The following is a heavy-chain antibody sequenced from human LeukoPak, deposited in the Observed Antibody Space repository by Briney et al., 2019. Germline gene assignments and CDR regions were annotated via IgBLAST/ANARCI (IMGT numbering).Heavy chain of an antibody. D-gene: IGHD5-18*01. CDR1: GGSFSGYY. J-gene: IGHJ4*02. Sequence: SETLSLTCAVYGGSFSGYYWSWIRQPPGKGLEWIGEINHSGSTNYNPSLKSRVTISVDTSKNQFSLKLSSVTAADTAVYYCARGHGAGYSYGHGPINYWGQGTLVTVSS. CDR3: ARGHGAGYSYGHGPINY. V-gene: IGHV4-34*01. CDR2: INHSGST.